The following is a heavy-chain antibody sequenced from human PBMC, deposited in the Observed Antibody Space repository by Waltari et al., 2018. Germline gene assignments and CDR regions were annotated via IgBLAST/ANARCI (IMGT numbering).Heavy chain of an antibody. Sequence: KASGGTFSSYAISWVRQAPGQGLEWMGGIIPILGIANYAQKFQGRVTITADKSTSTAYMELSSLRSEDTAVYYCASPVQLEHPDYYYMDVWGKGTTVTVSS. D-gene: IGHD1-1*01. CDR3: ASPVQLEHPDYYYMDV. CDR2: IIPILGIA. CDR1: GGTFSSYA. V-gene: IGHV1-69*10. J-gene: IGHJ6*03.